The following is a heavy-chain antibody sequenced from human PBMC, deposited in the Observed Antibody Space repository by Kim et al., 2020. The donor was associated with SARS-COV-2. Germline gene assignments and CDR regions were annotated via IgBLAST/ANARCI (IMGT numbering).Heavy chain of an antibody. CDR1: GFSVTTKY. D-gene: IGHD1-20*01. CDR2: IYSGGST. V-gene: IGHV3-53*01. Sequence: GGSLRLSCAASGFSVTTKYMSWVRQAPGKGLEWVSTIYSGGSTFYADSVSGRFTISRDNSNNTLSLQMNSLRGEDTAVYYCARGEDVYDIWGQGTMVTVSS. CDR3: ARGEDVYDI. J-gene: IGHJ3*02.